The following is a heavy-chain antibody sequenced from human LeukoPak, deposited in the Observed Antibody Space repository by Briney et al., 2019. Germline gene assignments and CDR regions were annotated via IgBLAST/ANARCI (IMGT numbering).Heavy chain of an antibody. CDR1: GFTFDDYG. CDR3: ARDYTVTTILYYYYYYMDV. CDR2: IKQDGSEK. V-gene: IGHV3-7*01. D-gene: IGHD4-17*01. Sequence: PGGSLRLSCAASGFTFDDYGMSWVRQAPGKGLEWVANIKQDGSEKYYVDSVKGRFTISRDNAKNSLYLQMNSLRAEDTAVYYCARDYTVTTILYYYYYYMDVWGKGTTVTVSS. J-gene: IGHJ6*03.